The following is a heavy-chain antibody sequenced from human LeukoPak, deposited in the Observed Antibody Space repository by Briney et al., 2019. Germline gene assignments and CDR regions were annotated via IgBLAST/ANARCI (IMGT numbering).Heavy chain of an antibody. CDR2: IWYDGSNK. J-gene: IGHJ4*02. D-gene: IGHD1-26*01. V-gene: IGHV3-33*08. Sequence: PGGSLRLSGVGSGFTSIAYALTWARQAPGKGLEWVAVIWYDGSNKYYADSVKGRFTISRDNSKNTLYLQMNSLRAEDTAVYYCARDWGMVATGCDYWGQGTLVTVSS. CDR1: GFTSIAYA. CDR3: ARDWGMVATGCDY.